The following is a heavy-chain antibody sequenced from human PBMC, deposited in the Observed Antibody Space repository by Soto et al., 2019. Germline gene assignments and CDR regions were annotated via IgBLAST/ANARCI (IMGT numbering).Heavy chain of an antibody. Sequence: VQLLESGGGLIQPGGSLRLSCAASGFTFSYGIHWLRQAPGKGLEWVAYISYDSSNKFYGDSVKGRFTISRDNSKNTQFLQINILRAEDTAVYYCAKLVIGYCSGNTCDDYWGQGTLVDVSS. CDR3: AKLVIGYCSGNTCDDY. CDR2: ISYDSSNK. D-gene: IGHD2-15*01. V-gene: IGHV3-30*18. J-gene: IGHJ4*02. CDR1: GFTFSYG.